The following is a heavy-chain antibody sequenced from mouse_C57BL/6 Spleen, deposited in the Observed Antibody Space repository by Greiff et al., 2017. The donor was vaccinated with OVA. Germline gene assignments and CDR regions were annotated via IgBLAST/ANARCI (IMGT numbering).Heavy chain of an antibody. CDR1: GYTFTSSW. CDR2: INPSNGGT. V-gene: IGHV1-53*01. D-gene: IGHD2-5*01. Sequence: VQLQQPGTELVKPGASVKLSCKASGYTFTSSWMHWVKQRPGQGLEWIGNINPSNGGTNYNEKFKSKATLTVDKSSSTAYMQLSSLTSEDSAVYYCARTYYSIYYAMDYWGQGTSVTVSA. J-gene: IGHJ4*01. CDR3: ARTYYSIYYAMDY.